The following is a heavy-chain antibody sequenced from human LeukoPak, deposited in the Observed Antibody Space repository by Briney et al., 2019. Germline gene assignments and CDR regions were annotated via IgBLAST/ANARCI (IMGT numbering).Heavy chain of an antibody. CDR1: GGSISSYY. J-gene: IGHJ5*02. V-gene: IGHV4-4*07. CDR2: IYTSGST. Sequence: SETLSLTCTVSGGSISSYYWSWIRQPAGKGLEWIGRIYTSGSTNYNPSPKSRVTMSVDTSKNQFSLKLSSVTAADTAVYYCARSPPGAIFGVVEWFDPWGQGTLVTVSS. D-gene: IGHD3-3*01. CDR3: ARSPPGAIFGVVEWFDP.